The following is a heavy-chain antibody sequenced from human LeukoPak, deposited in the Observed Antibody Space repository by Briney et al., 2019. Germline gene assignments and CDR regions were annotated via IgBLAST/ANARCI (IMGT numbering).Heavy chain of an antibody. CDR1: GFSFRSFW. J-gene: IGHJ4*02. D-gene: IGHD3-10*01. CDR2: MKEDGSDK. Sequence: GGSLRLSCAASGFSFRSFWMSWVRQAPWKGLEWVASMKEDGSDKYYVESVKGRFTISRENARNSLYLQMNSLRAEDTAVYYCARVLWFGGIYYFDYWGQGTLVTVSS. V-gene: IGHV3-7*04. CDR3: ARVLWFGGIYYFDY.